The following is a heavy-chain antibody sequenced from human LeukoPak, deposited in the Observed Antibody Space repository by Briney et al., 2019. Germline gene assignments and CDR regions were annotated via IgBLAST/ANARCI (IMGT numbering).Heavy chain of an antibody. D-gene: IGHD3-9*01. V-gene: IGHV3-30-3*01. CDR2: ISYDGSNK. CDR3: ARDSSHHFDWLLSYYGMDV. J-gene: IGHJ6*04. CDR1: GFTFSSYA. Sequence: GGSLRLSCAASGFTFSSYAMHWVRQAPGKGLERVAVISYDGSNKYYADSVKGRFTISRDNSKNTLYLQMNSLRAEDTAVYYCARDSSHHFDWLLSYYGMDVWGKGTTVTVSS.